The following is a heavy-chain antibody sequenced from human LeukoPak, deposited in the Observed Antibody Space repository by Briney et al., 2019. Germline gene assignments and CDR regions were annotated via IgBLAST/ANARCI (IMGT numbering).Heavy chain of an antibody. CDR2: IDPRSGGT. J-gene: IGHJ4*02. Sequence: AASVKVSCNTFGYNFYDADSHLHWVRQAPGQGLEWMGRIDPRSGGTTYAQNLQGRVTMTWDTSITTGYMDLTRLRSDDTAMYYCARDKRGSLDYRGQGTPVVVSS. D-gene: IGHD1-1*01. CDR1: GYNFYDADSH. V-gene: IGHV1-2*06. CDR3: ARDKRGSLDY.